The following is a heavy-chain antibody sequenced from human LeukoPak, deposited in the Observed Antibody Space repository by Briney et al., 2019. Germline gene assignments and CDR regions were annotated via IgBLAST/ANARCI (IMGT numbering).Heavy chain of an antibody. V-gene: IGHV3-30*03. CDR1: GFTFSSYG. Sequence: PGGSLRLSCAASGFTFSSYGMHWVRQAPGKGLEWVAVISYDGSNKYYADSVKGRFTISRDNSKNTLYLQMNSLRAEDTAVYYCASAWGYDILTGYYSLDYWGQGTLVTVSS. D-gene: IGHD3-9*01. J-gene: IGHJ4*02. CDR2: ISYDGSNK. CDR3: ASAWGYDILTGYYSLDY.